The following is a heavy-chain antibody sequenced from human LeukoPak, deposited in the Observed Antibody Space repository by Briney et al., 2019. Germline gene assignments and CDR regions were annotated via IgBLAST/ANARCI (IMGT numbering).Heavy chain of an antibody. D-gene: IGHD1-26*01. CDR2: ISGSSSNV. CDR3: ARYGRGSRAASEI. J-gene: IGHJ3*02. V-gene: IGHV3-48*01. Sequence: GGSLRLSCAASGFTFSSYGMNWVRQAPGKGLEWVSYISGSSSNVYYVDSVKGRFTISRDNAKNSLYLQMSSLRAEDTAVYYCARYGRGSRAASEIWGQGTMVTVSS. CDR1: GFTFSSYG.